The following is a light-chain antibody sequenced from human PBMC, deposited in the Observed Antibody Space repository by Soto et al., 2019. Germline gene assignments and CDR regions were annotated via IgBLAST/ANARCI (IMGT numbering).Light chain of an antibody. Sequence: DIQMTQSPSTLSASVEDRVTITCRASQSIVSWLAWYQQKPGKAPNLLIYDASTLKSGVPSRFSGSGSGTEFTLTLSSLQPDDFATDYCQQYDTYPWTFGQGTKVEIK. J-gene: IGKJ1*01. V-gene: IGKV1-5*01. CDR1: QSIVSW. CDR3: QQYDTYPWT. CDR2: DAS.